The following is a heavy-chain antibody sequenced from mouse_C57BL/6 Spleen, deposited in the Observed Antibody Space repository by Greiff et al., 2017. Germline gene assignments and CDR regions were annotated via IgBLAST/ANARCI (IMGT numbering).Heavy chain of an antibody. V-gene: IGHV3-1*01. J-gene: IGHJ1*03. Sequence: EVQLKESGPGMVKPSQSLSLTCTVTGYSITSGYDWHWIRHFPGNKLEWMGYISYSGSTNYNPSLKSRISITHDTAKKHFFLKLNSVTTEYTATYYCASIITTAGYFDVWGTGTTVTVSS. CDR2: ISYSGST. CDR1: GYSITSGYD. CDR3: ASIITTAGYFDV. D-gene: IGHD1-2*01.